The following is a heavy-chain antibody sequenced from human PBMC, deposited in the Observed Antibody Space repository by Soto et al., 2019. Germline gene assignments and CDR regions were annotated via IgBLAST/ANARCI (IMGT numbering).Heavy chain of an antibody. Sequence: QITLKESGATLVKPTQTLTLTCTLSGFSLRTSGVGVGWIRQPPGTALEWLALIYWDDDKRYRPSLKSRLTITKDTSKNQEVLTMTNMDPVDTATYYCAHLTSGGFYFDYWGQGTLVTVSS. CDR1: GFSLRTSGVG. J-gene: IGHJ4*02. V-gene: IGHV2-5*02. D-gene: IGHD4-17*01. CDR2: IYWDDDK. CDR3: AHLTSGGFYFDY.